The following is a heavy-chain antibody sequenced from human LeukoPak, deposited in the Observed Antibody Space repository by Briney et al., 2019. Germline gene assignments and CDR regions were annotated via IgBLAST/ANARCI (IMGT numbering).Heavy chain of an antibody. CDR2: ISDSGGST. D-gene: IGHD2-15*01. Sequence: GGSLRLSCAASGFTFSSYAMSWVRQAPGKGLEWVSAISDSGGSTYYADSVKGRFTISRDNSKNTLYLQMHSLRAEDTAIYYCAKVYCSGGNCYSYFDYWGQGTLVTVAS. CDR1: GFTFSSYA. CDR3: AKVYCSGGNCYSYFDY. V-gene: IGHV3-23*01. J-gene: IGHJ4*02.